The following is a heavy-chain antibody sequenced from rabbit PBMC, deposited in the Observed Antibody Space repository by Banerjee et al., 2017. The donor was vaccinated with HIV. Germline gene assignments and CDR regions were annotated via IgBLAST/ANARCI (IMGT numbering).Heavy chain of an antibody. D-gene: IGHD3-3*01. Sequence: QSLEESGGDLVKPGGSLTLTCKASGFSFSSGYDMCWVRQAPGKGLEWIGYVYTGSGVTWYADWVNGRFTISRSTSLNTVDLKMTSLTVADTATYLCAGSLVDNANLWGPGTLVTVS. J-gene: IGHJ4*01. CDR3: AGSLVDNANL. CDR2: VYTGSGVT. V-gene: IGHV1S43*01. CDR1: GFSFSSGYD.